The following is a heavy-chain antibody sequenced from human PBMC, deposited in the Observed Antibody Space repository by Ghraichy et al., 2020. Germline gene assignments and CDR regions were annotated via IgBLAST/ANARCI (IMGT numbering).Heavy chain of an antibody. Sequence: GGSLRLSCATSGFTFSNYWMSWVRQAPGKGLEWVANIKPDVSERYYLDSVKGRFTISRDNANNSLYLQMHSLRAEDTAVYYCARKVPVAGTWFWYLGRWGRGTLVSVSS. CDR2: IKPDVSER. J-gene: IGHJ2*01. V-gene: IGHV3-7*03. CDR3: ARKVPVAGTWFWYLGR. CDR1: GFTFSNYW. D-gene: IGHD6-19*01.